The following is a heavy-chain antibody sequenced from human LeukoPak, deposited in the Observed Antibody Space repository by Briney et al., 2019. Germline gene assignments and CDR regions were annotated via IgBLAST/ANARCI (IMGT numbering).Heavy chain of an antibody. CDR3: ARVGSSGWYPEYYFDY. D-gene: IGHD6-19*01. J-gene: IGHJ4*02. CDR2: IYYSGST. CDR1: GGSISSYY. Sequence: PSETLSLTCTVSGGSISSYYWSWIRQPPGKGLEWIGYIYYSGSTNYNPSLKSRVTISVDTSKNQFSLKLSSVTAADTAVYYCARVGSSGWYPEYYFDYWGQGTLVTVSS. V-gene: IGHV4-59*01.